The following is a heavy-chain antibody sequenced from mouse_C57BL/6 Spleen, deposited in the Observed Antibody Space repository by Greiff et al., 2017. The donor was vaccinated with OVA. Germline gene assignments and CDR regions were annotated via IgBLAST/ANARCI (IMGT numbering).Heavy chain of an antibody. J-gene: IGHJ2*01. CDR3: ARDRATVVAHYFDY. CDR2: ISDGGSYT. Sequence: DVKLVESGGGLVKPGGSLKLSCAASGFTFSSYAMSWVRQTPEKRLEWVATISDGGSYTYYPDNVKGRFTISRDNAKNNLYLQMSHLKSEDTAMYYCARDRATVVAHYFDYWGQGTTLTVSS. CDR1: GFTFSSYA. D-gene: IGHD1-1*01. V-gene: IGHV5-4*01.